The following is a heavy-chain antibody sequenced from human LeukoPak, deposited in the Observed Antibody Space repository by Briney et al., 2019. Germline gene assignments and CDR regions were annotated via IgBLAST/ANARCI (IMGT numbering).Heavy chain of an antibody. Sequence: ASVKVSCKASGYTFTSYGISWVRQAPGQGLEWMGWISAYNGNTNYAQKLQGRVTMTTDTSTSTAYMELRSLRSDDTAVYYCARDESHIVVVPAAIWGYYYGMDVWGQGTTVTVSS. CDR1: GYTFTSYG. CDR2: ISAYNGNT. J-gene: IGHJ6*02. V-gene: IGHV1-18*01. CDR3: ARDESHIVVVPAAIWGYYYGMDV. D-gene: IGHD2-2*01.